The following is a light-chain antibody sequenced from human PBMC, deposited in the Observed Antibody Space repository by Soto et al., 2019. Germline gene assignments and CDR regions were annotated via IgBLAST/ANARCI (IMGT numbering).Light chain of an antibody. CDR3: QTWSTGLWV. CDR2: LNSDGSH. V-gene: IGLV4-69*02. Sequence: QAVVTQSPSASASLGASVKLTCTLSSGHSSYAIAWHQQQPEKGPRYLMKLNSDGSHSKGDGIPDRFSGSSSGAERYLTISSLQSEDEAEYYCQTWSTGLWVFGGGTKLTVL. J-gene: IGLJ3*02. CDR1: SGHSSYA.